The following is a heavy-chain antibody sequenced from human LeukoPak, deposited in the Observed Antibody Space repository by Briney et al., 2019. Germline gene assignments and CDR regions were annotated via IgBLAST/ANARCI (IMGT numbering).Heavy chain of an antibody. J-gene: IGHJ4*02. CDR2: IHPNDGGT. D-gene: IGHD2-21*02. Sequence: ASVKVSCKTSGYTFNIYYVQWVRQAPGQGLEWMGVIHPNDGGTTYAQKFQGRIILTSDTSTSTVYMELSSLRSEDTAVYYCARGRIVVVTAMLDYWGQGTLVTVSS. CDR3: ARGRIVVVTAMLDY. CDR1: GYTFNIYY. V-gene: IGHV1-46*02.